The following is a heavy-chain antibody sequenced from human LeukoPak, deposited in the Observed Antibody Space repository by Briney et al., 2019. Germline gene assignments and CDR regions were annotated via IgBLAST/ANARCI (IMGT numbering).Heavy chain of an antibody. CDR3: ARVPHSTSSIDY. Sequence: SETLSLTCAVYVGSFTDYDWSWIRRPPGKGLEWIGEINHRGSTNYNSSLKSRVTMSVDRSKNQFTLKLNSVTAADTAVYFCARVPHSTSSIDYWGQGAPVTVSS. CDR1: VGSFTDYD. CDR2: INHRGST. D-gene: IGHD6-6*01. V-gene: IGHV4-34*01. J-gene: IGHJ4*02.